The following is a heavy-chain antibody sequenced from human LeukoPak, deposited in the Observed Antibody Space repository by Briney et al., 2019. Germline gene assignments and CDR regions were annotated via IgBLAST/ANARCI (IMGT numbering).Heavy chain of an antibody. J-gene: IGHJ4*02. V-gene: IGHV6-1*01. Sequence: SQTLSLTCAISGDSVSSNSAAWNWIRQSPSRGLGWLGRTYYRAKWYNDYAVSVKSRITIDPDTSKNQFSLQLNSVTPEDTAVYYCARDLLTLGAIEYSSSAGIDYWGQGTLVTVSS. D-gene: IGHD6-6*01. CDR1: GDSVSSNSAA. CDR2: TYYRAKWYN. CDR3: ARDLLTLGAIEYSSSAGIDY.